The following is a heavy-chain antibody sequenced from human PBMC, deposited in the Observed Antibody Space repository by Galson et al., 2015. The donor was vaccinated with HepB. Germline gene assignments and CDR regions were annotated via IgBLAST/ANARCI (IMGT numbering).Heavy chain of an antibody. J-gene: IGHJ6*02. CDR3: ARDRLGDYSMDV. CDR2: ISSSSSAI. Sequence: SLRLSCAASGFTFTRYSINWVRQAPGKGLEWLSYISSSSSAIYYADSVKGRFTVSRDSAKNSMYLQMNSLRGVDTAVYYCARDRLGDYSMDVWGQGTTVTVSS. CDR1: GFTFTRYS. D-gene: IGHD3-16*01. V-gene: IGHV3-48*01.